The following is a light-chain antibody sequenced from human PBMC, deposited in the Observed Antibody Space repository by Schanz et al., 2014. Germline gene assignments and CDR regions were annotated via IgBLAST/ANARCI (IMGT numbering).Light chain of an antibody. CDR1: QSVKNNY. V-gene: IGKV3-20*01. CDR3: QQYNNWPPYT. Sequence: EIVLTQSPGSLSLSPGERVTLSCRASQSVKNNYLAWYQQKPGQAPRLLIYDASSRATGIPDRFSGSGSGTDFTLSISRLEPEDFAAYYCQQYNNWPPYTFGQGTKLEIK. J-gene: IGKJ2*01. CDR2: DAS.